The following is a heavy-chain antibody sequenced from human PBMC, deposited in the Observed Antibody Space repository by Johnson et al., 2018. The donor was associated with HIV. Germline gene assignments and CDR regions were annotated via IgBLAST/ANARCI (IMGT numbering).Heavy chain of an antibody. D-gene: IGHD6-6*01. CDR1: GFTFDDYA. CDR2: ISWTSGSI. V-gene: IGHV3-9*01. J-gene: IGHJ3*02. Sequence: VQLVESGGVVVQPGGSLRLSCAASGFTFDDYAMHWVRQAPGKGLEWVSGISWTSGSIGYADSVKGRFTISRDNAKYSLYLQMNSLRAEDTALYYCAKASLPDDAFDIWGQGTMVTVSS. CDR3: AKASLPDDAFDI.